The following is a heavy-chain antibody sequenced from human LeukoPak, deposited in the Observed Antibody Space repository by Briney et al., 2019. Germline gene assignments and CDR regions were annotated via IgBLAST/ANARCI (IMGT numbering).Heavy chain of an antibody. J-gene: IGHJ4*02. CDR1: GGSFSGYY. V-gene: IGHV4-34*01. CDR3: ARVEGIYDILTGYYY. CDR2: INHSGST. Sequence: SETLSLTCAVYGGSFSGYYWSWIRQPPGKGLEWLGEINHSGSTNYNPSLKSRVTISVDTSKNQLSLKLSSVTAADTAVYYCARVEGIYDILTGYYYWGQGTLVTVSS. D-gene: IGHD3-9*01.